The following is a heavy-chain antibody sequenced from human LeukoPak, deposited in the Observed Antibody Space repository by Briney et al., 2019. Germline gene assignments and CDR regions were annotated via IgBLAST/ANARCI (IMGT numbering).Heavy chain of an antibody. V-gene: IGHV1-3*01. D-gene: IGHD6-13*01. Sequence: ASVKVSCKASGYTFTSYAMHWVRQAPGQRLEWMGWINAGNGNTKYSQKFQGRVTITRDTSASTAYMELSSLRSEDTAVYYCARGSLSSRDFDCWGQGTLVTVSS. CDR2: INAGNGNT. CDR1: GYTFTSYA. CDR3: ARGSLSSRDFDC. J-gene: IGHJ4*02.